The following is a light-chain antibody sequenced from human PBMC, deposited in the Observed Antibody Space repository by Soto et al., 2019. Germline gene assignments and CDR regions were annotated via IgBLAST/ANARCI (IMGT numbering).Light chain of an antibody. CDR2: TNN. V-gene: IGLV1-47*02. CDR1: TSNIGSNY. J-gene: IGLJ3*02. CDR3: AAWDDSLSGWV. Sequence: QLVLTQPPSASGTPGQRVTISCSGRTSNIGSNYVYWYQQLPGTAPKLLIYTNNQRPSGVPDRFSGSKSGTSASLAISGLRSEDEADYYCAAWDDSLSGWVFGGGTKLTVL.